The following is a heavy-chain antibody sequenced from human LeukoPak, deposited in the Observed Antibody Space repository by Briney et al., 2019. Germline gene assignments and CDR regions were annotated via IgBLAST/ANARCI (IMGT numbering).Heavy chain of an antibody. Sequence: GGSLRLSCTASGFTFGSLWMSWVRQAPGKGLEWVANVKQNGSEKSYVDSVRGRFTISRDNAKNSLYLQMNSLRAEDTAVYYCAREGGAVAGTFDYWGQGTLVTVSS. J-gene: IGHJ4*02. CDR2: VKQNGSEK. CDR1: GFTFGSLW. V-gene: IGHV3-7*01. CDR3: AREGGAVAGTFDY. D-gene: IGHD6-13*01.